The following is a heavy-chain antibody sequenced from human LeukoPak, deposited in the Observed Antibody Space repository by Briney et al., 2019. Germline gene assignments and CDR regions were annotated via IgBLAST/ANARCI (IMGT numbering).Heavy chain of an antibody. V-gene: IGHV3-15*01. CDR2: IRDKPDGGTT. CDR1: RFTFSNAW. CDR3: TTDNAPGMDV. D-gene: IGHD2-2*01. J-gene: IGHJ6*02. Sequence: GGSLRLSCAASRFTFSNAWMSWVRQAPGKGLEWVGLIRDKPDGGTTDYAAPVKGRFTISRGDSKSMLYLQMNSLKTEDTAVYYCTTDNAPGMDVWGQGTTVTVSS.